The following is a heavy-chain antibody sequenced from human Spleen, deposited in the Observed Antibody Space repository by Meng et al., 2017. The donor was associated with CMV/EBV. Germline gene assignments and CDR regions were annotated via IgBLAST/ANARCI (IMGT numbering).Heavy chain of an antibody. Sequence: GGSLRLSCAASGFTFSTYSMNWVRQAPEKGLEWVSSISSSGNYIYYADSVKGRFTSSRDNAKNSLYLQMNSLRAEDTALYYCAKDSAYYYDSSGYLNYWGQGTLVTVSS. CDR2: ISSSGNYI. J-gene: IGHJ4*02. CDR1: GFTFSTYS. CDR3: AKDSAYYYDSSGYLNY. V-gene: IGHV3-21*04. D-gene: IGHD3-22*01.